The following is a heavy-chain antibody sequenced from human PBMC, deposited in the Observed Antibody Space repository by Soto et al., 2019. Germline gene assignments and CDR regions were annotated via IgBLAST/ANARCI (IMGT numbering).Heavy chain of an antibody. CDR2: ISSSSSTI. D-gene: IGHD2-2*02. Sequence: GGSLRLSCAASGFTFSSYSMNWVRQAPGKGLEWVSYISSSSSTIYYADSVKGRFTISRDNAKNSLYLQMNSLRAEDTAVYYCARPLYHQPYEFDYWGQGTLVTVSS. CDR1: GFTFSSYS. V-gene: IGHV3-48*01. CDR3: ARPLYHQPYEFDY. J-gene: IGHJ4*02.